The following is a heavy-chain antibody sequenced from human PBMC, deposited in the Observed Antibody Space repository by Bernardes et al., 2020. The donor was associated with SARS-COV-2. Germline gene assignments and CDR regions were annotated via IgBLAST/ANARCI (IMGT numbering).Heavy chain of an antibody. CDR1: GGSISSYY. CDR2: IYYSGST. D-gene: IGHD2-2*01. Sequence: SESLSLTCTVSGGSISSYYCSWIRQPPGKGLEWIWYIYYSGSTNYNPSLKSRVTISVDTSKNQFSLKLSSVTAADTAVYYCARAELEVPAASVWFDPWGQGTLVTVSS. J-gene: IGHJ5*02. CDR3: ARAELEVPAASVWFDP. V-gene: IGHV4-59*01.